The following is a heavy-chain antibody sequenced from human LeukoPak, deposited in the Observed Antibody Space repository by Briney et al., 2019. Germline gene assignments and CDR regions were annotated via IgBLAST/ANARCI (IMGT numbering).Heavy chain of an antibody. CDR3: ARDPGAIDFWSGYPSYYYYGMDV. J-gene: IGHJ6*02. V-gene: IGHV4-59*12. CDR1: GGSISSYY. D-gene: IGHD3-3*01. CDR2: IYYCGST. Sequence: SETLSLTCAVSGGSISSYYWSWIRQPRGKGLEWFGYIYYCGSTNYNPTLKSRVTISVDTSKNQFSLKLSSVTAADTAVYYCARDPGAIDFWSGYPSYYYYGMDVWGQGTTVTVSS.